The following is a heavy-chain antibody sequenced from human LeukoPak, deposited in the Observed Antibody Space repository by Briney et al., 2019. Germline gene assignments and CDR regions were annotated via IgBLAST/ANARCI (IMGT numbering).Heavy chain of an antibody. CDR3: ARLPSSRNHGAFDI. CDR2: IYPGDSDT. CDR1: GYSFTSYW. Sequence: GESLKISCKGSGYSFTSYWISWVRQMPGKGLEWIWIIYPGDSDTRYSPSFQGQVTISADKSISTAYLQWSSLKASDTAMYYCARLPSSRNHGAFDIWGQGTMVSVSS. D-gene: IGHD6-13*01. J-gene: IGHJ3*02. V-gene: IGHV5-51*01.